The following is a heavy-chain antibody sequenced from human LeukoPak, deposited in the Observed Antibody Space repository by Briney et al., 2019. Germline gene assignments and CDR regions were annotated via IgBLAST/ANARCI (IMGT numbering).Heavy chain of an antibody. D-gene: IGHD2-2*01. CDR2: INTNTGNP. CDR3: AKEAADIVVVPAAMMDS. J-gene: IGHJ5*01. CDR1: GYIFTSYA. Sequence: ASVKVSCKASGYIFTSYAMNWVRQAPGQGLEWMGWINTNTGNPTYAQGFTGRFVFSLDTSVSTAYLQISSLKADDTAVYYCAKEAADIVVVPAAMMDSWGQGTLVTVSS. V-gene: IGHV7-4-1*02.